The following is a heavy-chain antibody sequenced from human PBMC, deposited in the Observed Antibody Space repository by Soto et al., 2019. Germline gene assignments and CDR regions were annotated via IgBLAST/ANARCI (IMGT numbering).Heavy chain of an antibody. CDR2: ISAYNGNT. CDR1: GYTFTSYG. V-gene: IGHV1-18*04. CDR3: ARVEDIEYSGSSAWFDP. J-gene: IGHJ5*02. D-gene: IGHD6-6*01. Sequence: ASVKVSCKASGYTFTSYGISWVRQAPGQGLEWMGWISAYNGNTNYAQKLQGRVTMTTDTSTSTAYMELRSLRSDDTAVYYCARVEDIEYSGSSAWFDPWGQGTLVTVSS.